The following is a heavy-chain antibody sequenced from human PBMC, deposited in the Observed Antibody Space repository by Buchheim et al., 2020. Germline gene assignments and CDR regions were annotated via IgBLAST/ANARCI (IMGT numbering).Heavy chain of an antibody. CDR1: GFTFSSYA. CDR2: ISYDGSNK. Sequence: VQLVESGGGLVQPGGSLRLSCAASGFTFSSYAMHWVRQAPGKGLEWVAVISYDGSNKYYADSVKGRFTISRDNSKNTLYLQMNSLRAEDTAVYYCAIGRATTYFDYWGQGTL. D-gene: IGHD5-12*01. J-gene: IGHJ4*02. V-gene: IGHV3-30-3*01. CDR3: AIGRATTYFDY.